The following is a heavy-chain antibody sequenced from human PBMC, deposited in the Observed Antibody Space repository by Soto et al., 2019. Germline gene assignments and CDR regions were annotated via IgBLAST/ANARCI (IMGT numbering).Heavy chain of an antibody. CDR2: IISIFGTE. Sequence: QVQLVQSGAEVKKPGSSVKVSCKASGGTFSSYAISWVRQAPGQGLEWMGGIISIFGTENYAQKFQGRVTITADESTSTAYMELSSLRSEDTAVYYCARPSPDLNISGWYLGAFDIWGQGTMVTVSS. CDR3: ARPSPDLNISGWYLGAFDI. CDR1: GGTFSSYA. J-gene: IGHJ3*02. V-gene: IGHV1-69*01. D-gene: IGHD6-19*01.